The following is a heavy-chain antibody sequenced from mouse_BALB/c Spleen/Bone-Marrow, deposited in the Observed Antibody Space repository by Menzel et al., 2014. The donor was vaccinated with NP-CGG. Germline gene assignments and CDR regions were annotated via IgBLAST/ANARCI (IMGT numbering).Heavy chain of an antibody. CDR2: IHYSGST. J-gene: IGHJ2*01. D-gene: IGHD1-1*01. CDR1: GHSITSGYG. CDR3: VRETTVVADFDY. V-gene: IGHV3-1*02. Sequence: VQLQQSGPDLVKPSQSLSLTCAVAGHSITSGYGWHWIRQFPGNKLEWMGYIHYSGSTNYNPPLQSRISITRDTSKNQFFLQLNSVTTEDTATYYCVRETTVVADFDYWGQGTTLTVSS.